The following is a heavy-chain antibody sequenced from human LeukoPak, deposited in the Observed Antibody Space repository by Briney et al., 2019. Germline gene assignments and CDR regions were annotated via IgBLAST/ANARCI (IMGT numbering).Heavy chain of an antibody. CDR2: IYYSGSA. CDR1: GGSISSSSYY. CDR3: ARAVYRRGYGDSGLV. V-gene: IGHV4-39*07. J-gene: IGHJ4*02. D-gene: IGHD5-18*01. Sequence: SETLSLTCTVSGGSISSSSYYWGWIRQPPGKGLEWIGSIYYSGSAYYNPSLKSRVTISVDTSKNQFSLKLSSVTAADTAVYYCARAVYRRGYGDSGLVWGQGTLVTVSS.